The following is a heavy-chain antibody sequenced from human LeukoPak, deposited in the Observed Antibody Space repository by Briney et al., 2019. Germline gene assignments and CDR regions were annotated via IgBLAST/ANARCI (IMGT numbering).Heavy chain of an antibody. J-gene: IGHJ6*02. CDR3: ARGMYNWNGALDV. CDR2: IYYSGST. CDR1: GGSIGSSSYY. Sequence: SETLSLTCTVSGGSIGSSSYYWGWIRQPPGKGLEWIGYIYYSGSTNYNPSLKSRVTISVDTSKNQFSLKLSSVTAADTAVYYCARGMYNWNGALDVWGQGTTVTVSS. D-gene: IGHD1-20*01. V-gene: IGHV4-61*05.